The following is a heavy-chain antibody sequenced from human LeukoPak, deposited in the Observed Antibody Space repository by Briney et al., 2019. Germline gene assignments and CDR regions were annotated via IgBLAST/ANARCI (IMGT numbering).Heavy chain of an antibody. D-gene: IGHD6-13*01. CDR1: GFTFSSYG. Sequence: GGSLRLSCAASGFTFSSYGMHWVRQAPGKGLEWVAFIRYDGSNKYYADSVKGRFTISRDNSKNTLYLQMNSLRAEDTAVYYCALVNTGYSSSWYHLNYAEYFQHWGQGTLVTVSS. J-gene: IGHJ1*01. CDR3: ALVNTGYSSSWYHLNYAEYFQH. CDR2: IRYDGSNK. V-gene: IGHV3-30*02.